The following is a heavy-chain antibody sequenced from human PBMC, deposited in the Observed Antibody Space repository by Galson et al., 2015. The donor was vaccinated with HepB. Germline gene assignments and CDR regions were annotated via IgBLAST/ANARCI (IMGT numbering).Heavy chain of an antibody. CDR1: GFTFSDYY. D-gene: IGHD3-3*01. CDR3: ARDFSFWSGLLVGWFDP. Sequence: SLRLSCAASGFTFSDYYMSWIRQAPGKGLEWVSYISSSGSTIYYADSVKGRFTISRDNAKNSLYLQMNSLRAEDTAVYYCARDFSFWSGLLVGWFDPWGQGTLVTVSS. V-gene: IGHV3-11*01. CDR2: ISSSGSTI. J-gene: IGHJ5*02.